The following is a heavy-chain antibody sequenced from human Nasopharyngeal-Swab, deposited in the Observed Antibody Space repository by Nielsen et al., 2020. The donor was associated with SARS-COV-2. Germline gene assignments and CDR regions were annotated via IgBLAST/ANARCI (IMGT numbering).Heavy chain of an antibody. V-gene: IGHV3-30-3*01. Sequence: GESLKISCAASGFTFSSYAMHWVRQAPGKGLEWVAVISYDGSNKYYADSVKGRFTISRDNSKNTLYLQMNSLRAEDTAVYYCARVVAGYYYMDVWGKGTTVTVSS. J-gene: IGHJ6*03. CDR2: ISYDGSNK. D-gene: IGHD6-19*01. CDR1: GFTFSSYA. CDR3: ARVVAGYYYMDV.